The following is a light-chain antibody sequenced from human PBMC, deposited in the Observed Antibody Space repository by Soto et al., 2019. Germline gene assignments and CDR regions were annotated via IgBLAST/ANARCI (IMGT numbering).Light chain of an antibody. Sequence: DIQMIQSPATLSASVGDRVTITCRASESISSWLAWYQQKPGKAPKLLISRASSLESGVPSRFSGSGSGTEFTLTISSLQPDDFATYYCQQYSSKSPERTFGQGTKVDIK. CDR1: ESISSW. CDR2: RAS. J-gene: IGKJ1*01. CDR3: QQYSSKSPERT. V-gene: IGKV1-5*01.